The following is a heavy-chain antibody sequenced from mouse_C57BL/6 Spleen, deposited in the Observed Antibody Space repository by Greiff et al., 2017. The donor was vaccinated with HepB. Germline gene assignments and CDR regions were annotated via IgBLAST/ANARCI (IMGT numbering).Heavy chain of an antibody. D-gene: IGHD1-1*01. J-gene: IGHJ3*01. CDR3: ARSLYGSGAWFAY. CDR2: IDPSDSYT. CDR1: GYTFTSYW. Sequence: QVQLQQPGAELVMPGASVKLSCKASGYTFTSYWMHLVKQRPGQGLEWIGEIDPSDSYTNYNQKFKGKSTLTVDKSSSTAYMQLSSLTSEDSAVYYCARSLYGSGAWFAYWGQGTLVTVSA. V-gene: IGHV1-69*01.